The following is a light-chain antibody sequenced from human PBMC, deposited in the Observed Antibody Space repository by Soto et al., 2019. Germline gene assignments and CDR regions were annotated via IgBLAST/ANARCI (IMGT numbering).Light chain of an antibody. CDR1: QSISSW. V-gene: IGKV1-5*01. Sequence: DIQMTQSPSTLSASVGDRVTITCRASQSISSWLAWYQQKPGKAPKLLIYDASSLESGVPSRFSGSGSGTEFTLTISSLQPDDFSTYYCQQYNIYLLTIRGGTKV. CDR2: DAS. J-gene: IGKJ4*01. CDR3: QQYNIYLLT.